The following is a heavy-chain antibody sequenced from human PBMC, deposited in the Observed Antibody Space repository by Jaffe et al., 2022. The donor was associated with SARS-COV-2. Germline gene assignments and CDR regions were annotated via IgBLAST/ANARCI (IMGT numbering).Heavy chain of an antibody. Sequence: EVQLVESGGGLVQPGGSLRLSCAASGFTFSNFWMGWVRQAPGNGLEWVANIKQDGSEKYYVDSVKGRFTISRDNAKNSLYLQMNSLRDEDTAVYYCARRYFDYWGQGTLVTVSS. J-gene: IGHJ4*02. CDR3: ARRYFDY. V-gene: IGHV3-7*04. CDR2: IKQDGSEK. CDR1: GFTFSNFW.